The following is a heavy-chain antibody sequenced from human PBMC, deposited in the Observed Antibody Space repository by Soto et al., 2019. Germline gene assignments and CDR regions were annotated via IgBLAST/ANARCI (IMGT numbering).Heavy chain of an antibody. CDR2: IWYDGSNK. V-gene: IGHV3-33*01. Sequence: QVQLVESGGGVVQPGRSLRLSCAASGFTFSSYGMHWVRQAPGKGLEWVAVIWYDGSNKYYADSVKGRFTISRDNSKNTLYLQMSILRGEDTALYYCAREGPLGYCGGDCYSAYYGMDVGGQGTTVTVS. CDR1: GFTFSSYG. D-gene: IGHD2-21*02. J-gene: IGHJ6*02. CDR3: AREGPLGYCGGDCYSAYYGMDV.